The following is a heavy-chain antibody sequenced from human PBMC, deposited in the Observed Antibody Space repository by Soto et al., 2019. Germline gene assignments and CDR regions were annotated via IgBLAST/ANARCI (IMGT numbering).Heavy chain of an antibody. Sequence: QVQLQESGPGLVKPSQTLSLTCTVSGGSISSGGYYWSWIRQHPGKGLEWIGYIYYSGSTYYNPSLKSRVTISVDTSKNQFSLKLSSVTAADTAVYYCAKLGYCISTSGPRRPYYYGMDVWGQGTTVTVSS. CDR3: AKLGYCISTSGPRRPYYYGMDV. V-gene: IGHV4-31*03. CDR1: GGSISSGGYY. D-gene: IGHD2-2*01. J-gene: IGHJ6*02. CDR2: IYYSGST.